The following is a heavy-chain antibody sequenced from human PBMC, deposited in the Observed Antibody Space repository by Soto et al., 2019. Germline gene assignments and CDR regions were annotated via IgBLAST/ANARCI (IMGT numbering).Heavy chain of an antibody. CDR2: FDPEDGET. CDR1: GYTLTELS. Sequence: ASVKVSCKVSGYTLTELSMHWVRQAPGKGLEWMGGFDPEDGETIYAQKFQGRVTRTEDTSTDTAYMGLSSLRSEDTAVYYCATVGHSGSYLFDYWGQGTLVTVSS. V-gene: IGHV1-24*01. D-gene: IGHD1-26*01. J-gene: IGHJ4*02. CDR3: ATVGHSGSYLFDY.